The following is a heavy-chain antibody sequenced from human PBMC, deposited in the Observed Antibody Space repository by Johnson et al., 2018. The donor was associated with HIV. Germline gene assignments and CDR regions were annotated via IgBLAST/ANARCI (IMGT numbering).Heavy chain of an antibody. D-gene: IGHD6-13*01. V-gene: IGHV3-66*01. J-gene: IGHJ3*02. CDR3: ARDFGFVIAAACPGGSFYI. CDR2: IYSGGST. Sequence: EVQLVESGGGLVQPGGSLRLSCAASGFTVSSNYMSWVRQAPGKGLEWVSVIYSGGSTYYADSVKGRFTISRDNSKNTLYLQMNSLRAEDTAVYYCARDFGFVIAAACPGGSFYIWGQGTMVTVSS. CDR1: GFTVSSNY.